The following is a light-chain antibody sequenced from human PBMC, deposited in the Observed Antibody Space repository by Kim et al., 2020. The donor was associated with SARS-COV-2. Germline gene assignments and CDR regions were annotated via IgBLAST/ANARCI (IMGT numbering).Light chain of an antibody. CDR1: SSDVGGYNY. CDR2: DVS. Sequence: QSALTQPRSVSGSPGQSVTISCTGTSSDVGGYNYVSWYQQHPGKAPKLMIYDVSKRPSGVPDRFSGSKSGNTASLTISGLQAEDEADYYCCSYAGSYTFFFGTGPKVTVL. J-gene: IGLJ1*01. V-gene: IGLV2-11*01. CDR3: CSYAGSYTFF.